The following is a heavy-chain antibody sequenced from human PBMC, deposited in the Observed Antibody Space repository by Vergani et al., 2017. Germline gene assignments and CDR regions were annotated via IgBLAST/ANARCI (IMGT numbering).Heavy chain of an antibody. D-gene: IGHD3-10*01. CDR1: GGSISGTNW. CDR3: ARIFGELSDY. CDR2: INHSGST. V-gene: IGHV4-4*03. J-gene: IGHJ4*02. Sequence: QVQLQESGPGLVKPPGTLSLTCAVSGGSISGTNWWSWVRQPPGKGLEWIGEINHSGSTNYNPSLKSRVTISVDTSKNQFSLKLSSVTAADTAVYYCARIFGELSDYWGQGTLVTVSS.